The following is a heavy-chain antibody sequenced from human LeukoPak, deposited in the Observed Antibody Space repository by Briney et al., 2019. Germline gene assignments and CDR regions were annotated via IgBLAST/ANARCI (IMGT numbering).Heavy chain of an antibody. CDR1: GYTFTSYA. Sequence: ASVKVSCKASGYTFTSYAMHWVRQAPGQRLEWMGWINAGNGNTKYSQKFQGRVTITGDTSTSTAYMELSSLRSEDTAVYYCARDPSAGTATSFDYWGQGTLVTVSS. V-gene: IGHV1-3*01. D-gene: IGHD5-18*01. J-gene: IGHJ4*02. CDR2: INAGNGNT. CDR3: ARDPSAGTATSFDY.